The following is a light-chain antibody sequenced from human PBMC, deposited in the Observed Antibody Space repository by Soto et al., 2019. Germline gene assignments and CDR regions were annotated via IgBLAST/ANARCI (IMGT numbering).Light chain of an antibody. Sequence: QSALTQPASLSGSPGQSITISCTGTSSDIGAYDYVSWFQQHPGKAPKLMISEVNNRPSGVSNRFSGSKSGNTAYLTISGLQVEDEAEYYCSSYTSSSTPLVFGTGTKVTVL. J-gene: IGLJ1*01. CDR2: EVN. V-gene: IGLV2-14*01. CDR3: SSYTSSSTPLV. CDR1: SSDIGAYDY.